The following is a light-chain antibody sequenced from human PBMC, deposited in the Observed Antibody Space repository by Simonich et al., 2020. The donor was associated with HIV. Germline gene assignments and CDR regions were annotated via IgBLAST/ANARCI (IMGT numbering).Light chain of an antibody. CDR2: DAA. CDR1: QTAGNNY. Sequence: EIVLTQSPGTLSLSPGETTTRSCRASQTAGNNYLAWYQQKPGLATRLLLYDAASRTTGVPNRCSGSGSGTEFTLTVSSLQPEDFATYYCQQLNGYPYTFGQGTKLEIK. CDR3: QQLNGYPYT. V-gene: IGKV3D-20*02. J-gene: IGKJ2*01.